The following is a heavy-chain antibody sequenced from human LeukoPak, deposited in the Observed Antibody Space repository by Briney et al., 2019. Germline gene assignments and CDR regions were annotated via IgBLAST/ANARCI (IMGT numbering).Heavy chain of an antibody. V-gene: IGHV3-20*04. CDR2: INWNGGST. D-gene: IGHD5-18*01. Sequence: PGGSLTLSCAPSGFTFDDYGMNWVRQAPGKGLAWVSGINWNGGSTGYADSVKGRFTISRHNDKNWLYLQMNSLRAEDTALYYCARSPGYSYGYNDYWGQGTLVTVSS. CDR1: GFTFDDYG. J-gene: IGHJ4*02. CDR3: ARSPGYSYGYNDY.